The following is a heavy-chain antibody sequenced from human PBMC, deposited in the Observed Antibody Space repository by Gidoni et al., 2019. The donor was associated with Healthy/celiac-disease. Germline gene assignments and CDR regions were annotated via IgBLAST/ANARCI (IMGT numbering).Heavy chain of an antibody. CDR3: ARGHGGGSRSMGYYYYYGMDV. CDR2: LYYRGST. V-gene: IGHV4-31*03. J-gene: IGHJ6*02. CDR1: GGSIRSGGYY. D-gene: IGHD2-15*01. Sequence: QVQLQESGPGLVKPSQTLSLTCTVSGGSIRSGGYYWSWIRQNPGKGLEWIGDLYYRGSTYYNPSLKSRVTISVDTSKNQFSLKLSSVTAADTAVYYCARGHGGGSRSMGYYYYYGMDVWGQGTTVTVSS.